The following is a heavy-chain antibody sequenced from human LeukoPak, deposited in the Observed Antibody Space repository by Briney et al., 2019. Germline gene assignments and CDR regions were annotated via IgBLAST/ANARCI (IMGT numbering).Heavy chain of an antibody. Sequence: SETLSLTCTVSGGSISSYYWSWIRQPAGKGLEWIGRIYTSGSTNYNPSLKSRVTMSVDTSKNQFSLKLSSVTAADTAVYYCARDRAVAGSYQSWFDPWGQGTLVTVSS. CDR2: IYTSGST. D-gene: IGHD6-19*01. CDR3: ARDRAVAGSYQSWFDP. V-gene: IGHV4-4*07. J-gene: IGHJ5*02. CDR1: GGSISSYY.